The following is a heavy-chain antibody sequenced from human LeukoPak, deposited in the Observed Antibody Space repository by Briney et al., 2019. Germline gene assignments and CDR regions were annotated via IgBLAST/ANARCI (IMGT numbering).Heavy chain of an antibody. J-gene: IGHJ4*02. V-gene: IGHV3-30-3*01. CDR1: GFTFSSYA. CDR3: ARDPARGVCLDY. D-gene: IGHD3-10*01. Sequence: GGSLRLSCAASGFTFSSYAMHWVRQAPGKGLEWVAVISYDGSNKYCADSVKGRFTISRDNSKNTLYLQINSLRAEDTAVYYCARDPARGVCLDYWGQGTLVTVSS. CDR2: ISYDGSNK.